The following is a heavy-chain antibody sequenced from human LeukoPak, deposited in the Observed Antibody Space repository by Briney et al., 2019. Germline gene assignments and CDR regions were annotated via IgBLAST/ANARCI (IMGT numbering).Heavy chain of an antibody. CDR3: ARDGCYDDVWGIYRYGTFDY. D-gene: IGHD3-16*02. V-gene: IGHV3-30*04. CDR1: GFSLSSYS. J-gene: IGHJ4*02. CDR2: ISYDGSNK. Sequence: GGSLRLSCAPSGFSLSSYSMQWVRQAPGEGLEWVGVISYDGSNKYYADSVKGRFTISRDNSKNTLYLQMNSVRAEDTAVCYCARDGCYDDVWGIYRYGTFDYWGQGTLVTVSS.